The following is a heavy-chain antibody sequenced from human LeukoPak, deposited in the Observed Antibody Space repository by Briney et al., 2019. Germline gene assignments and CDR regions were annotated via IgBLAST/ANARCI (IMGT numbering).Heavy chain of an antibody. CDR1: GFTLTTYG. J-gene: IGHJ4*02. CDR3: AKDSGWIQFID. D-gene: IGHD5-18*01. Sequence: GTLRPHRAASGFTLTTYGMNWVRQAPGKGLEWVSGVTSSGDPPYYADSVKGRFIIPRDNSKNTMYLQMNSLRAEDTCVYYCAKDSGWIQFIDWGEGTPVTVSS. V-gene: IGHV3-23*01. CDR2: VTSSGDPP.